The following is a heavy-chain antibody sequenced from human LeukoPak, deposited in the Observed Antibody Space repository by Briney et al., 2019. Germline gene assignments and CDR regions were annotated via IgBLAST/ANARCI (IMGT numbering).Heavy chain of an antibody. CDR2: INPNSGGT. Sequence: GASVKVSCKASGYTFTGYYMHWVRQAPGQGLEWMGWINPNSGGTNYAQKFQGRVTMTRDTSISTAYMELSRLRSDDTAVYYCARARGGSGWYNNFDYWGQGTLVTVSS. J-gene: IGHJ4*02. CDR1: GYTFTGYY. CDR3: ARARGGSGWYNNFDY. D-gene: IGHD6-19*01. V-gene: IGHV1-2*02.